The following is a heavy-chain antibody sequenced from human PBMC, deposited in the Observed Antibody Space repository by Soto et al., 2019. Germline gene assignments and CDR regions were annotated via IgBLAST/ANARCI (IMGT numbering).Heavy chain of an antibody. CDR1: GGSFSGYY. Sequence: QVQLQQWGAGLLKPSETLSLTCAVYGGSFSGYYWSWIRQPPGKGLEWIGEINHSGRTNYNPSLKSRVTISVDTSKNQFSLKLSSVTAADTAVYYCARVRRTYSSSWLPYFDYWGQGTLVTVSS. CDR2: INHSGRT. J-gene: IGHJ4*02. V-gene: IGHV4-34*01. CDR3: ARVRRTYSSSWLPYFDY. D-gene: IGHD6-13*01.